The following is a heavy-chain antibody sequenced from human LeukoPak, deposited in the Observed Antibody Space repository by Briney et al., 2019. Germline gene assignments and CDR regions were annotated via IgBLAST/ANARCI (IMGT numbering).Heavy chain of an antibody. CDR2: ISAYNGNT. Sequence: GASVKVSCKAFGYTFTSYGISWVRQAPGQGLEWMGWISAYNGNTNYAQKLQGRVTMTTDTSTSTAYMELRSLRSDDTAVYYCARGRGQRLDGYNFDGAFDIWGQGTMVTVSS. CDR3: ARGRGQRLDGYNFDGAFDI. J-gene: IGHJ3*02. D-gene: IGHD5-24*01. CDR1: GYTFTSYG. V-gene: IGHV1-18*01.